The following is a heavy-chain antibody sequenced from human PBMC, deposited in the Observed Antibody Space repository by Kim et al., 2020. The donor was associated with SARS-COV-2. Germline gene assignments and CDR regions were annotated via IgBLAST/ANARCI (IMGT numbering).Heavy chain of an antibody. CDR2: ISSSSSYT. D-gene: IGHD2-2*01. Sequence: GGSLRLSCAASGFTFSDYYMSWIRQAPGKGLEWVSYISSSSSYTNYADSVKGRFTISRDNAKNSLYLQMNSLRAEDTAVYYCAGGRSMPAWYWGQGTLVTVSS. CDR1: GFTFSDYY. J-gene: IGHJ4*02. CDR3: AGGRSMPAWY. V-gene: IGHV3-11*06.